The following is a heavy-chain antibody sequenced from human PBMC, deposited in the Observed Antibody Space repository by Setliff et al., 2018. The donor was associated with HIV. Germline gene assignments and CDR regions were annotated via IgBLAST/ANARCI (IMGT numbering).Heavy chain of an antibody. CDR1: GLTFGDYA. V-gene: IGHV3-23*01. CDR3: AKDPYSSTSCSNLFDY. CDR2: ISGSGGST. D-gene: IGHD2-2*01. Sequence: GGSLRLSCTASGLTFGDYAMSWVRQAPGRGLEWVSVISGSGGSTYYADSVKGRFTISRDNSKSTLYLQMNSLRVEDTAIYYCAKDPYSSTSCSNLFDYWGQGTLVTVSS. J-gene: IGHJ4*02.